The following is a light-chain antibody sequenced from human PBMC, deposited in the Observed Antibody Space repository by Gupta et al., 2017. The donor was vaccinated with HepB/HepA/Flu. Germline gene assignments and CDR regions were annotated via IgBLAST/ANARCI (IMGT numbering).Light chain of an antibody. V-gene: IGKV2-30*01. CDR1: QSLVYSDGNTY. Sequence: EVVLTQSPLSLPVTLGQPASISCRSSQSLVYSDGNTYSNWFHTRPGQSPRRLIYQDSNRDSGVPDKFSGSGSRTAIGLRISRGEAEEVGITYCRQWTYWAGTFGQGTKLELK. CDR3: RQWTYWAGT. CDR2: QDS. J-gene: IGKJ2*01.